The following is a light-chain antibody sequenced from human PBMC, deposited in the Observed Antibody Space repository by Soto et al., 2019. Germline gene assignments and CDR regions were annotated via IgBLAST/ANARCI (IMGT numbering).Light chain of an antibody. Sequence: DIVVTQSPATLSVSPGERATLSCRASQSVSSSYLAWYQQKPGQAPRLLIYGASSRATGIPDRFSGSGSGTDFTLTISRLEPEDFAVYYCQQYGSSPPWTFGQGTKVDIK. V-gene: IGKV3-20*01. CDR3: QQYGSSPPWT. CDR1: QSVSSSY. J-gene: IGKJ1*01. CDR2: GAS.